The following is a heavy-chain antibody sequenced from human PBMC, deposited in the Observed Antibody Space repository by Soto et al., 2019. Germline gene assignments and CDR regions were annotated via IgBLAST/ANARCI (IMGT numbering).Heavy chain of an antibody. CDR3: AKDGRAFGGVIADYFDY. D-gene: IGHD3-16*02. J-gene: IGHJ4*02. CDR2: ISGSGGST. V-gene: IGHV3-23*01. Sequence: GGSLRLSCAASGFTFSSYAMSWVRQAPGKGLEWVSAISGSGGSTYYADSVKGRFTISRDNSKNTLYLQMNSLRAEDTAVYYCAKDGRAFGGVIADYFDYWGQGTLVTVSS. CDR1: GFTFSSYA.